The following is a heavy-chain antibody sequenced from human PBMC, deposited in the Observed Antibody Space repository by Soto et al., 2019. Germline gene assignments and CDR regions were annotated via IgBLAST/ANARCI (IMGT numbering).Heavy chain of an antibody. CDR1: GFTFSSYA. V-gene: IGHV3-30-3*01. D-gene: IGHD6-13*01. J-gene: IGHJ4*02. Sequence: GGSLRLSCAASGFTFSSYAMHWVRQAPGKGLEWVAVISYDGSNKYYADSVKGRFTISRDNSKNTLYLQMNSLRAEDTAVYYCASLPDHSSSWYGEDYWGQGTLVTVSS. CDR3: ASLPDHSSSWYGEDY. CDR2: ISYDGSNK.